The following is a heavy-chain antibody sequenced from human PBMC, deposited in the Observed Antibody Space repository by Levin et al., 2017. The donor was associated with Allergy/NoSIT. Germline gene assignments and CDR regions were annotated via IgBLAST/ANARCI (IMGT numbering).Heavy chain of an antibody. J-gene: IGHJ4*02. CDR1: GGSISSGGYS. CDR3: ARVAGYSYGYYFDY. Sequence: SCAVSGGSISSGGYSWSWIRQPPGKGLEWIGNIYLSGSTYYNPSLKSRVTIPVDRSKNQFSLNLSSVTAADTAVYYCARVAGYSYGYYFDYWGQGTLVTVSS. D-gene: IGHD5-18*01. V-gene: IGHV4-30-2*01. CDR2: IYLSGST.